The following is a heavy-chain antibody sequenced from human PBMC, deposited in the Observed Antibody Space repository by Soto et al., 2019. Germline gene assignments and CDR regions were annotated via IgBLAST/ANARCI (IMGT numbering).Heavy chain of an antibody. CDR3: ARRARPDFYYMDV. CDR2: ISSNGVAT. CDR1: GFTLSGYA. J-gene: IGHJ6*03. Sequence: EVQLAESGGGLAQPGVSLRLSCAASGFTLSGYAMDWVRQAPGKGLEYVSGISSNGVATYYANSVQGRFTISRDNSKNTVYLQMGSLRPEVMAVYYCARRARPDFYYMDVWGKGTTVTVSS. V-gene: IGHV3-64*01. D-gene: IGHD6-6*01.